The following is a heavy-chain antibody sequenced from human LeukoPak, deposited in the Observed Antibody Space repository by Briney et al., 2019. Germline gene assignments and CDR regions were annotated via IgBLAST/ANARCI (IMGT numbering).Heavy chain of an antibody. CDR3: ARGVGGWYKYHYYYMDV. CDR2: VFRTGTT. CDR1: GGSIASSSYY. V-gene: IGHV4-39*06. J-gene: IGHJ6*03. D-gene: IGHD6-19*01. Sequence: SETLSLTCSVSGGSIASSSYYWGWIRQPPGKGLEWIGSVFRTGTTYYSASLKSRVSISVDTSKNDFALKLASVTAADTAIYYCARGVGGWYKYHYYYMDVWGIGNTVTISS.